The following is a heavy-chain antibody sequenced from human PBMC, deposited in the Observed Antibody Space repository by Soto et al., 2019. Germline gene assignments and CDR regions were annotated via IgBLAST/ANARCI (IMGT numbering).Heavy chain of an antibody. D-gene: IGHD3-22*01. J-gene: IGHJ4*02. CDR2: IRRHTSVT. CDR3: AKDVAIHYDSSGCPFDY. CDR1: GLTLSTSS. V-gene: IGHV3-48*01. Sequence: GGSLRLSCAAFGLTLSTSSMNWVRQAPGRGLEWISYIRRHTSVTAYADSVKGRFTISRDSAKNSLYLQMNSLRAEDTAVYYCAKDVAIHYDSSGCPFDYWGQGTLVTVSS.